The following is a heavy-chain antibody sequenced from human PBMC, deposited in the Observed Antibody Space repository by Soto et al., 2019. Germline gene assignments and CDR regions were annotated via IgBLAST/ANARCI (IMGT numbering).Heavy chain of an antibody. J-gene: IGHJ4*02. V-gene: IGHV4-4*02. CDR3: ARDRTTGTSSSLDS. D-gene: IGHD4-17*01. CDR1: GGSISTTNW. CDR2: SYHNGTT. Sequence: SETLSLTCTVSGGSISTTNWWTWVRQPPGKGLEWIGESYHNGTTNYNPSLKSRVNISVDKSNNHFSLKMSSVTAADMAVYYCARDRTTGTSSSLDSWGQGTLVTVS.